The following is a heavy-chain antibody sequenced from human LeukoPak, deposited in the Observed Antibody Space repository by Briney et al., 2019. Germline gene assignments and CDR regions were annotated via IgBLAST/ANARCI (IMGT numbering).Heavy chain of an antibody. CDR1: GYSFSDYG. CDR3: AREGFWRCYELHPRYYGMYV. D-gene: IGHD3-16*01. J-gene: IGHJ6*02. CDR2: IGTNNGNI. V-gene: IGHV1-18*04. Sequence: ASVKVSCKPSGYSFSDYGISWVRQAPGQGLEWMGWIGTNNGNIKYAQKFQGRVTMTTDTSKTAYMELRSLRYDDTAVYFCAREGFWRCYELHPRYYGMYVCGQGTTVIVSS.